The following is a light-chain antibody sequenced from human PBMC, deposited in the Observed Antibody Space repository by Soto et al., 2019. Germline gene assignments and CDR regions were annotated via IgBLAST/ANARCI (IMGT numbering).Light chain of an antibody. CDR1: SSDVGGYNF. J-gene: IGLJ1*01. CDR2: EVS. V-gene: IGLV2-14*03. Sequence: QSVLTQPASVFGSPGQLITISCTGTSSDVGGYNFVSWYQQHPGKAPKLMIYEVSNRPSGVSNRFSGSRSGNTASLTISGLQAEDEADYYCSSYTDSSNYVFGTGTKVTVL. CDR3: SSYTDSSNYV.